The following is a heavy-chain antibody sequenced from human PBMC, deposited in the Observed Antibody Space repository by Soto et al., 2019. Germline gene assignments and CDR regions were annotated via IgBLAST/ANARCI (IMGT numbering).Heavy chain of an antibody. V-gene: IGHV3-9*01. CDR1: GFTFDDYA. J-gene: IGHJ4*02. CDR3: AKGDTMIVVVTTPQYFDY. D-gene: IGHD3-22*01. CDR2: ISWNSGSI. Sequence: GGSLRLSCAASGFTFDDYAMHWVRQAPGKGLEWVSGISWNSGSIGYADSVKGRFTISRDNAKNSLYLQMNSLRAEDTALYYCAKGDTMIVVVTTPQYFDYWGQGTLVTVSS.